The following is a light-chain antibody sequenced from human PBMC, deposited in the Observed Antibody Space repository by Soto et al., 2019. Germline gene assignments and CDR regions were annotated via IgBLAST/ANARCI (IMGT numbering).Light chain of an antibody. Sequence: DVVMTQSPLSLPVTLGQPAAISCRSSQSLLHSDGITYLSWFQQRPGQSPRRLIYKVSTRDSGVPDRFSGSGSGTDFTLKISRVEAEDVGVYYCMQGSHWPPWTFGQGTKVEIK. CDR2: KVS. CDR1: QSLLHSDGITY. J-gene: IGKJ1*01. V-gene: IGKV2-30*02. CDR3: MQGSHWPPWT.